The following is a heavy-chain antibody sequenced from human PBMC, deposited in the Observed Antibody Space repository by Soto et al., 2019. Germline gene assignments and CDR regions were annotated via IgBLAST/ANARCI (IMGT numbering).Heavy chain of an antibody. CDR1: GGTFSSYA. CDR2: IIPIFGTA. J-gene: IGHJ4*02. Sequence: SVKVSCKASGGTFSSYAIGWVRQAPGQGLEWMGGIIPIFGTANYAQKFQGRVTITADESTSTAYMELSSLRSEDTAVYYCAREYYDFWSGHIGLTDYWGQGTLVNVSS. V-gene: IGHV1-69*13. D-gene: IGHD3-3*01. CDR3: AREYYDFWSGHIGLTDY.